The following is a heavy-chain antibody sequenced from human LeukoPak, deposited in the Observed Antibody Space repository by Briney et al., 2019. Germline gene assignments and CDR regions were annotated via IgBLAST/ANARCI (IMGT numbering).Heavy chain of an antibody. CDR3: ARTRGYSYGYVLYFDY. Sequence: ASVKVSCKASGYTFTSYGISWVRQAPGQGLEWMGWISAYNSDTNYAQKLQGRVTMTTDTSTSTAYMELRSLRSDDTAVYYCARTRGYSYGYVLYFDYWGQGTLVTVSS. D-gene: IGHD5-18*01. V-gene: IGHV1-18*01. J-gene: IGHJ4*02. CDR1: GYTFTSYG. CDR2: ISAYNSDT.